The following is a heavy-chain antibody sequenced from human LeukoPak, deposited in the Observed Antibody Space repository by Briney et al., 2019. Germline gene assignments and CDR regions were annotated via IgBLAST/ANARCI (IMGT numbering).Heavy chain of an antibody. CDR1: GGTLSGYA. J-gene: IGHJ6*03. V-gene: IGHV1-69*05. CDR3: ARGKLGYYYYHMDA. Sequence: ASVKVSCKASGGTLSGYAISWVRQAPGQGLEWMGGIIPIYGTPHSAQKFQGRVTITTDESTSTAFMDLSSLRSEDTAVYYCARGKLGYYYYHMDAWGKGTTFTVSS. CDR2: IIPIYGTP. D-gene: IGHD3-3*02.